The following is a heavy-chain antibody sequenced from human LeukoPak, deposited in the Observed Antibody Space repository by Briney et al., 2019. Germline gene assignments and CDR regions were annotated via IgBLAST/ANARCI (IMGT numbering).Heavy chain of an antibody. CDR2: IYHSGST. CDR1: GGSISSSNW. V-gene: IGHV4-4*02. D-gene: IGHD3/OR15-3a*01. J-gene: IGHJ4*02. CDR3: ARQTGSGLFILP. Sequence: SGTLSLTCAVSGGSISSSNWWSWVRQPPGKGLEWIGEIYHSGSTNYNPSLKSRVTISVDKSKNQFSLRLTSVTAADTAVYYCARQTGSGLFILPGGQGTLVTVSS.